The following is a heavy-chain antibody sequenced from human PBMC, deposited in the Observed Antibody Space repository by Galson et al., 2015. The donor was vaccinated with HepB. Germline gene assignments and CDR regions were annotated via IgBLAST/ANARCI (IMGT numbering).Heavy chain of an antibody. CDR3: ARVPQLSGYYYYYMDV. CDR2: IWYDGSNK. J-gene: IGHJ6*03. Sequence: SLRLSCAASGFTFSSYGMHWVRQAPGKGLEWVAVIWYDGSNKYYADSVKGRFTISRDNSKNTLYLQMNSLRAEDTAVYYCARVPQLSGYYYYYMDVWGKGTTVTVSS. CDR1: GFTFSSYG. D-gene: IGHD1-26*01. V-gene: IGHV3-33*01.